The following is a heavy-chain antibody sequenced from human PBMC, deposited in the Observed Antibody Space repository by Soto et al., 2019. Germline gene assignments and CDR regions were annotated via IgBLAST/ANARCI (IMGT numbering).Heavy chain of an antibody. Sequence: GGSLRLSCAASGFTFSSYAMYWVRQAPGKGLEWVSYIHPSGQPIFYADSVKGRFTISRDNAKNSLYLQMSSLRAEDSAVYYCARRASRWGQGTMVTVSS. D-gene: IGHD1-26*01. CDR2: IHPSGQPI. J-gene: IGHJ3*01. CDR3: ARRASR. CDR1: GFTFSSYA. V-gene: IGHV3-48*01.